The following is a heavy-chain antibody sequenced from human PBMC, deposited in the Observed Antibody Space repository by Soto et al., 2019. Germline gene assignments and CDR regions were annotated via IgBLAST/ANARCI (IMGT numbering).Heavy chain of an antibody. Sequence: ASVKVSCKASGGTFSSHAISWVRQAPGRGLEWMGGIIPIFGTANYAQKFQGRVTITADESTSTAYMELSSLRSEDTAVYYCARSIVVVITTGPYYYYGMDVWGQGTTVTFSS. V-gene: IGHV1-69*13. CDR2: IIPIFGTA. CDR1: GGTFSSHA. CDR3: ARSIVVVITTGPYYYYGMDV. D-gene: IGHD3-22*01. J-gene: IGHJ6*02.